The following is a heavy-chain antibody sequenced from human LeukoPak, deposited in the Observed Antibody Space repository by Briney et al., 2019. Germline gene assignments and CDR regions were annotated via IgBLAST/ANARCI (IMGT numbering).Heavy chain of an antibody. V-gene: IGHV1-69*02. D-gene: IGHD6-19*01. Sequence: SVKVSCKASGGTFSSYTISWVRQAPGQGLEWMGRIIPILGIANYAQKFQGRVTITADKSTSTAYMELSSLRSEDTAVYHCARVGGSDSSGSSDYWGQGTLVTVSS. CDR3: ARVGGSDSSGSSDY. J-gene: IGHJ4*02. CDR2: IIPILGIA. CDR1: GGTFSSYT.